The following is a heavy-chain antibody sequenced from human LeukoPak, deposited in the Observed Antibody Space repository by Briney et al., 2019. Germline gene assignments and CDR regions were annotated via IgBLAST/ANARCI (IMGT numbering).Heavy chain of an antibody. D-gene: IGHD1-26*01. V-gene: IGHV3-48*03. CDR1: GFTFSSYE. J-gene: IGHJ4*02. CDR3: ASWEVVGAYFDY. CDR2: ISSSGSTI. Sequence: PGGSLRLSCAASGFTFSSYEMNWVRQAPGKGLEWVSYISSSGSTIYYADSVKGRFTISRDNAKNSLYLQMNSLKTEDTAVYYCASWEVVGAYFDYWGQGTLVTVSS.